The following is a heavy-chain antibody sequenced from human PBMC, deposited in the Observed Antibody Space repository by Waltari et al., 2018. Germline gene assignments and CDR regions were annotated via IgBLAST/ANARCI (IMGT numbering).Heavy chain of an antibody. Sequence: QVQLQQWGAGLLKPSETLSLTCAVYGGSFSGYYWSWTRQPPGKGLEWIGEINHSGSTISNPSLKSRVTISVDTSKNQFSLKLSSVTAADTAVYYCASAMLVPHYFDYWGQGTLVTVSS. D-gene: IGHD6-13*01. CDR2: INHSGST. V-gene: IGHV4-34*01. J-gene: IGHJ4*02. CDR3: ASAMLVPHYFDY. CDR1: GGSFSGYY.